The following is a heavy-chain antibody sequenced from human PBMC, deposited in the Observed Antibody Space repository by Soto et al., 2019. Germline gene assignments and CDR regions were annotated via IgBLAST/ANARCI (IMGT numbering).Heavy chain of an antibody. D-gene: IGHD5-18*01. CDR3: ARCRRDTAMDRGAFDI. Sequence: QVQLVESGGGLVKPGGSLRLSCAASGFTFSDYYMSWIRQAPGKGLEWVSYISSSSSYTNYADSVKGRFTISRDKAKNSLYLQMNSLRAEDTDVYYCARCRRDTAMDRGAFDIWGQGTMVTVSS. J-gene: IGHJ3*02. CDR2: ISSSSSYT. V-gene: IGHV3-11*06. CDR1: GFTFSDYY.